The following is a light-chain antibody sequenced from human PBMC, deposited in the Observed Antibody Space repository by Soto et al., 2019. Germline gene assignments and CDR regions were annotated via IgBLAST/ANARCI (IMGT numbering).Light chain of an antibody. CDR1: QSISRD. Sequence: DIQMTQSPSSLSAYVGDRVTITCRTSQSISRDLNWYQQKPGKTPKLLIYSAVNLQTGVPSRFTGDGYGTDFSLIISPLQPEDFATYYCQQSYTAPRVTFGPGTKV. CDR2: SAV. J-gene: IGKJ3*01. CDR3: QQSYTAPRVT. V-gene: IGKV1-39*01.